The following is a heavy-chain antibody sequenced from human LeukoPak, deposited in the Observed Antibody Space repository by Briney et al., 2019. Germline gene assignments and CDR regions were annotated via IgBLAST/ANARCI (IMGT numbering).Heavy chain of an antibody. CDR3: ARDSSDDSSGYPDY. V-gene: IGHV3-30-3*01. CDR1: GFTSSSYA. D-gene: IGHD3-22*01. CDR2: ISYDGSNK. Sequence: PGRSLRLSCAASGFTSSSYAMHWVRQAPGKGLEWVAVISYDGSNKYYADSVKGRFTISRDNSKNTLYLQMNSLRAEDTAVYYCARDSSDDSSGYPDYWGQGTLVTVSS. J-gene: IGHJ4*02.